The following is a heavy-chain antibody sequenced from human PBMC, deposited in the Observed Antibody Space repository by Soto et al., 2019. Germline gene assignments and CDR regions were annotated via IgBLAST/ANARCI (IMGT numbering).Heavy chain of an antibody. Sequence: QVQLVQSGAEVKKPGSSVKVSCKASGGTFSSYAISWVRQDPGQGLEWMGGIIPIFGTANYAQKLQGRVTITAYESTSTAYMERSRLGSEETALYYCARDSGRWDSSGYYSFDDWGQGTLVTVSS. J-gene: IGHJ4*02. CDR3: ARDSGRWDSSGYYSFDD. D-gene: IGHD3-22*01. V-gene: IGHV1-69*12. CDR1: GGTFSSYA. CDR2: IIPIFGTA.